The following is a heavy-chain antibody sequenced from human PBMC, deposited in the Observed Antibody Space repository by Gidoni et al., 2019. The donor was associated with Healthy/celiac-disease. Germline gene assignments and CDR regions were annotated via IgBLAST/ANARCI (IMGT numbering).Heavy chain of an antibody. Sequence: QVQLVESGGGVVQPGRSLRLSCAASGFTFSSYGMHWVRQAPGKGLEWVAVIWYDGSNKYYADSVKGRFTISRDNSKNTLYLQMNSLRAEDTAVYYCARRDVPMTVDSSSWALFDYWGQGTLVTVSS. J-gene: IGHJ4*02. D-gene: IGHD6-13*01. CDR3: ARRDVPMTVDSSSWALFDY. CDR2: IWYDGSNK. CDR1: GFTFSSYG. V-gene: IGHV3-33*01.